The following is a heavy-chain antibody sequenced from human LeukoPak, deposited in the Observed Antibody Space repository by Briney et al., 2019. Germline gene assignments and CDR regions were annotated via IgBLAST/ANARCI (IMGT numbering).Heavy chain of an antibody. CDR1: GFTLSSYW. J-gene: IGHJ4*02. Sequence: GGSLRLSCAASGFTLSSYWMSWVRQAPGKGLEWVANIKQDGSEKYYVDSVKGRFTISRDNAKNSLYLQMNSLRAEDTAVYYCARGTDYWGQGTLVTVSS. CDR3: ARGTDY. CDR2: IKQDGSEK. V-gene: IGHV3-7*01.